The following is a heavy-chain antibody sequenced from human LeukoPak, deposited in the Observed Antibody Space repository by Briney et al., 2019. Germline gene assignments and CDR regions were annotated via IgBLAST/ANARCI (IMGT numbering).Heavy chain of an antibody. D-gene: IGHD4-23*01. Sequence: SETLSLTCGVYGESFSGYYWSWIRQPPGKGLESIGEINHSGRTNYKSSLKSRVTISLDTSTNQFSLKLTSVTAADTAVYYCAGGTYYGGPDYWGQGTLVTVSS. J-gene: IGHJ4*02. V-gene: IGHV4-34*01. CDR2: INHSGRT. CDR1: GESFSGYY. CDR3: AGGTYYGGPDY.